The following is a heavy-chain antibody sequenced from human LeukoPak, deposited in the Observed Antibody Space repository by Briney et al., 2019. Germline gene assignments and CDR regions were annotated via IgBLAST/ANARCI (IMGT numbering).Heavy chain of an antibody. V-gene: IGHV1-2*02. CDR2: INPNSGGT. J-gene: IGHJ4*02. CDR3: ARTDIVVVPAAKGFDY. CDR1: GYTFTGYY. Sequence: ASVKVSCKASGYTFTGYYMHWVRQAPGQGLEWMGWINPNSGGTNYAQQFQGRVTMIRDTSISTAYMELSRLRSDDTAVYYCARTDIVVVPAAKGFDYWGQGTLVTVSS. D-gene: IGHD2-2*01.